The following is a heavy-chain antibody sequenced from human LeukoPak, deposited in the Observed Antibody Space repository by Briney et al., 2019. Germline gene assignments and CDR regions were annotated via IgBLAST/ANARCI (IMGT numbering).Heavy chain of an antibody. CDR1: GFTFSNYA. D-gene: IGHD6-19*01. CDR3: AKSHSSGWSLPCDY. CDR2: ISGSGGST. Sequence: GGSLRLSCAASGFTFSNYAMSWVRQAPGKGLEWVSAISGSGGSTYYADSVKGRFTISRDNSKNTLYLQMNNLRVEDTAVYYCAKSHSSGWSLPCDYWGQGTLVTVSS. V-gene: IGHV3-23*01. J-gene: IGHJ4*02.